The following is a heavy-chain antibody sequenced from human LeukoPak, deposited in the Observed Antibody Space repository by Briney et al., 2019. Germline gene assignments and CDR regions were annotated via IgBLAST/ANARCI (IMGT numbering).Heavy chain of an antibody. D-gene: IGHD3-22*01. CDR3: AKRGDSSGYPYYFDY. Sequence: GGSLRLSCAASGFTFSSYAMSWVRQAPGKGLEWVSAISGSGGSTYYADSVKGRFTISRDNSKNTLYLQMNSLRAEDTAVYYCAKRGDSSGYPYYFDYWGQGTLVTVSS. CDR1: GFTFSSYA. V-gene: IGHV3-23*01. CDR2: ISGSGGST. J-gene: IGHJ4*02.